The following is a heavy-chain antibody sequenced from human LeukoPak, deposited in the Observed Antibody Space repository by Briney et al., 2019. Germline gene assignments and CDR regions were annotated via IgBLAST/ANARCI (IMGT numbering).Heavy chain of an antibody. D-gene: IGHD2-21*01. J-gene: IGHJ4*02. CDR3: ARVWGSIDY. V-gene: IGHV1-8*01. CDR1: GYTFTSYD. CDR2: MNPDSGHT. Sequence: ASVKVSCKASGYTFTSYDINWVRQATGQGLEWVGWMNPDSGHTGYAQKFQGRVTMTRDTSISTAYMELTSLTSEDTAVYYCARVWGSIDYWGQGTLVTVFS.